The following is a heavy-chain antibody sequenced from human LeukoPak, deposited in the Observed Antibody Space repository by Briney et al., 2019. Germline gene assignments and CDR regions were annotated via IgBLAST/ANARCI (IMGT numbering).Heavy chain of an antibody. CDR1: GFTVSSTY. Sequence: GGSLRLSCAASGFTVSSTYMSWVRQAPGKGLEWVSLIYTGGNTYYADSVKGRFTLSRDNSKNTVYLQMNSLRVEDTAMYYCATISDLLFYFDFWGQGTLVTVSS. CDR2: IYTGGNT. J-gene: IGHJ4*02. CDR3: ATISDLLFYFDF. V-gene: IGHV3-66*01.